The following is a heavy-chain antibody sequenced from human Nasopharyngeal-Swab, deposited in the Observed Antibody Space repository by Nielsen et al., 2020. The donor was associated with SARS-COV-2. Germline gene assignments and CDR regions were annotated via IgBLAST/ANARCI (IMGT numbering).Heavy chain of an antibody. CDR3: ARGGVVVPAATGMDV. CDR2: IYPGDSDT. Sequence: GESLKISCKASGYTFTSYWIRWVRQMPGKGLEWMGIIYPGDSDTSYSPSFQGQVTISTDKSTSTAYLQWSSLTAWDTAMYYCARGGVVVPAATGMDVWGQGTTVTVSS. CDR1: GYTFTSYW. V-gene: IGHV5-51*01. J-gene: IGHJ6*02. D-gene: IGHD2-2*01.